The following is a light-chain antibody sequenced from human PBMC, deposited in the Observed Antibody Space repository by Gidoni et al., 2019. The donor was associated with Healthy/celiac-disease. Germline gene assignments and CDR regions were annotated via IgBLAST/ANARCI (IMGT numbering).Light chain of an antibody. J-gene: IGKJ3*01. V-gene: IGKV1-9*01. CDR2: AAS. Sequence: DIQLTQPPSFLSASVGDRVTITCRASQGISSYLAWYQQKPGKAPNLLIYAASTLQSGVPSRFSGSGSGTEFTLTISSLQPEDFATYYCQQLNSYPLFGPGTKVDIK. CDR3: QQLNSYPL. CDR1: QGISSY.